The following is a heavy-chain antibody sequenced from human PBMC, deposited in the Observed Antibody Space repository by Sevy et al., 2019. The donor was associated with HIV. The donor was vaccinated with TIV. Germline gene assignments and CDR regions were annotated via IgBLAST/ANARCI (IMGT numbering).Heavy chain of an antibody. V-gene: IGHV3-30*04. J-gene: IGHJ3*02. CDR3: ARESRAAAGAFDI. D-gene: IGHD6-13*01. CDR2: ISYDGSNK. Sequence: GGSLRLSCAASGFTFSSYAMHWVRQAPGKGLEWVAVISYDGSNKYYADSVKGRFTISSDNSKNTLYLQMNSLRAEDTDVYYCARESRAAAGAFDIWGQGTMVTVSS. CDR1: GFTFSSYA.